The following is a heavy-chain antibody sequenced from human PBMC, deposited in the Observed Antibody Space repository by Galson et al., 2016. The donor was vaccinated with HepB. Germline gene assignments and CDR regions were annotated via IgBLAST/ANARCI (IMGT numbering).Heavy chain of an antibody. Sequence: SETLSLTCTVSGGSIRSSYWSWIRQPPGKGLEWIGYISYSGGTNYDPSLRSRVTISVDTSKNQLSLELNSVTAADTAVYYCATGISVSGRIDSWGPGTLVTVSS. D-gene: IGHD3-10*01. J-gene: IGHJ4*02. V-gene: IGHV4-59*01. CDR1: GGSIRSSY. CDR2: ISYSGGT. CDR3: ATGISVSGRIDS.